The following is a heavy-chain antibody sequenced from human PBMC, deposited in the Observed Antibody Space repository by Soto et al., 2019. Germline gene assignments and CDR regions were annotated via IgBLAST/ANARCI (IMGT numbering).Heavy chain of an antibody. CDR3: ARSHGGNFDAFDI. Sequence: PSETLSLTCTVSGGSISSYYWSWIRQPPGKGLEWIGYIYYSGSTNYNPSLKSRVTISVDTSKNQFSPKLSSVTAADTAVYYCARSHGGNFDAFDIWGQGTMVTVSS. J-gene: IGHJ3*02. D-gene: IGHD2-21*02. V-gene: IGHV4-59*01. CDR2: IYYSGST. CDR1: GGSISSYY.